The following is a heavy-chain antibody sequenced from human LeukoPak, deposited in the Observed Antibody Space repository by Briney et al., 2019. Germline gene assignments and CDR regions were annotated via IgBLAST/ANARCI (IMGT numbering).Heavy chain of an antibody. D-gene: IGHD5-24*01. CDR3: AREVKRRDGYNYDWFDP. V-gene: IGHV4-61*01. Sequence: SETLSLTCTVSGGSVSSGSYYWSWIRQPPGKGLEWIGYIYYSGSTNYNPSLKSRVTISVDTSKNQFSLKLSSVTAADTAVYYCAREVKRRDGYNYDWFDPWSQGTLVTVSS. J-gene: IGHJ5*02. CDR2: IYYSGST. CDR1: GGSVSSGSYY.